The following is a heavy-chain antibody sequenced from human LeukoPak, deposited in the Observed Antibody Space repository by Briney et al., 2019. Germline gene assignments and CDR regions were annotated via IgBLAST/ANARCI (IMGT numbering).Heavy chain of an antibody. CDR2: ISSSGGTI. CDR1: GFTFSDYY. J-gene: IGHJ4*02. D-gene: IGHD3-22*01. CDR3: ARGLGYYYDSSGYGGFDY. Sequence: GSLRLSCAASGFTFSDYYMSWIRQAPGKGLEWVSYISSSGGTIYYADSVKGRFTISRDNAKNPLYLQMNSLRAEDTAVYYCARGLGYYYDSSGYGGFDYWGQGTLVTVSS. V-gene: IGHV3-11*04.